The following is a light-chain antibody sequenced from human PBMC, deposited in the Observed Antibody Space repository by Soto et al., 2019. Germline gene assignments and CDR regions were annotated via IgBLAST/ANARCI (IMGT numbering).Light chain of an antibody. CDR1: SSDVGGYNY. Sequence: QSALTQPPSASGSPGQSVAISCTGTSSDVGGYNYVSWYQQHPGKAPKLMIYEVNKRPSGVPDRFSSSKSGNTASLTVSGLQAEDEADYYCSSYAGSINVFGTGTTLTVL. CDR2: EVN. J-gene: IGLJ1*01. V-gene: IGLV2-8*01. CDR3: SSYAGSINV.